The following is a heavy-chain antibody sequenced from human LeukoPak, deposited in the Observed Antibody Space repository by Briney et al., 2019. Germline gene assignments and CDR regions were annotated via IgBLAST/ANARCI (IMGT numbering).Heavy chain of an antibody. CDR2: ISAYNGNT. J-gene: IGHJ4*02. CDR1: GYTFTGYY. Sequence: VASVKVSCKASGYTFTGYYMHWVRQAPGQGLEWMGWISAYNGNTNYAQKLQGRVTMTTDTSTSTAYMELRSLRSDDTAVYYCARVIVATIDYWGQGTLVTVSS. CDR3: ARVIVATIDY. V-gene: IGHV1-18*04. D-gene: IGHD5-24*01.